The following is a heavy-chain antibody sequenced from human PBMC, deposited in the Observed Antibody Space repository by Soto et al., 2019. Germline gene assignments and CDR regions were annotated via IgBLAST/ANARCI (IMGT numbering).Heavy chain of an antibody. J-gene: IGHJ4*02. CDR2: TSYDGSNN. CDR3: ARGGKTGGLDV. D-gene: IGHD3-16*01. V-gene: IGHV3-33*05. Sequence: QVQLVESGGGVVQPGTSLRLSCVGSGFTFRSYVIHWVRQAPGKGLEWVALTSYDGSNNFYGDSVKRRFTISRHKSRNTVELQMDSLTCEGPAIYYCARGGKTGGLDVWGQGTLVSVSS. CDR1: GFTFRSYV.